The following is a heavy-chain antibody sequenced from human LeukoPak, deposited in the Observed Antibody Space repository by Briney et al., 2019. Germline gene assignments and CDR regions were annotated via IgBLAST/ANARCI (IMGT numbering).Heavy chain of an antibody. Sequence: GGSLRLSCAASGFTFSSYAMSWVRQAPGRGLEWVSAISGSGGSTYYADSVKGRFTISRDNSKNTLYLQMNSLRAEDTAVYYCAKGVNILTGLYFDYWGQGTLVTVSS. V-gene: IGHV3-23*01. CDR2: ISGSGGST. CDR3: AKGVNILTGLYFDY. D-gene: IGHD3-9*01. CDR1: GFTFSSYA. J-gene: IGHJ4*02.